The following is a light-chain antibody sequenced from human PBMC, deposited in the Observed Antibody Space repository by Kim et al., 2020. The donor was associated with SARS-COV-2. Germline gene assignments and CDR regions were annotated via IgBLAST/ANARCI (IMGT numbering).Light chain of an antibody. CDR1: VLAKRY. CDR2: KDS. Sequence: SVSPGLSARITCSGDVLAKRYARWFQQKPGQAPLLVIYKDSKRPSGIPERFSGSSSGTTVTLTISGAQVEDEADYYCYSAADNNWLFGGGTKMTVL. CDR3: YSAADNNWL. V-gene: IGLV3-27*01. J-gene: IGLJ3*02.